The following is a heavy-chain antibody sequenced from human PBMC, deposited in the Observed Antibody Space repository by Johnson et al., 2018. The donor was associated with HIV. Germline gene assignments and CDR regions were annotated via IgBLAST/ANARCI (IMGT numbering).Heavy chain of an antibody. J-gene: IGHJ3*02. CDR3: ARGLSRGGIAARLGAFDI. D-gene: IGHD6-6*01. CDR2: ISWNRDRT. V-gene: IGHV3-9*01. Sequence: VQLVESGGGLEQPGRSLRLSCAASGFRIDDYSMHWVRQVPGKGLEWVSRISWNRDRTDYADSVKGRFTIYRDKAKNSLYLQMSSLRAEDTAVYYCARGLSRGGIAARLGAFDIWGQGTMVTVSS. CDR1: GFRIDDYS.